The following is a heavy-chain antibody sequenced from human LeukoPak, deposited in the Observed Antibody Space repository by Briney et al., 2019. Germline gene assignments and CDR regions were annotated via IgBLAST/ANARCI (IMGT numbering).Heavy chain of an antibody. CDR1: GFTFSSHY. CDR2: INRDGRST. J-gene: IGHJ4*02. V-gene: IGHV3-74*01. Sequence: GGSLRLSCAASGFTFSSHYMHRLSQPPGKGLAGVSRINRDGRSTRYADSGKGRFTIYRDNAKNTLYLQMNSLRDEDTAVYYCARGKSYYDTSENYYWGQGTLVTVSS. CDR3: ARGKSYYDTSENYY. D-gene: IGHD3-22*01.